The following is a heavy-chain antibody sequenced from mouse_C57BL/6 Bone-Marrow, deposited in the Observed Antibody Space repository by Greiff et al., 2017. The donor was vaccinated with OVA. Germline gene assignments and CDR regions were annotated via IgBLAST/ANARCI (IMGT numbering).Heavy chain of an antibody. J-gene: IGHJ1*03. V-gene: IGHV1-53*01. Sequence: QVHVKQPGTELVKPGASVKLSCKASGYTFTSYWMHWVKQRPGQGLEWIGNINPSNGGTNYNEKFKSKATLTVDKSSSTAYMQLSSLTSEDSAVYYCARLYGNYWYFDVWGTGTTVTVSS. CDR1: GYTFTSYW. CDR2: INPSNGGT. D-gene: IGHD2-1*01. CDR3: ARLYGNYWYFDV.